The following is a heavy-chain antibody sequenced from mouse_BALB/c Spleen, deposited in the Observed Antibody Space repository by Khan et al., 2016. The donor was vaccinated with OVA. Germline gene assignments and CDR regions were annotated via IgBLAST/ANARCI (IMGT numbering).Heavy chain of an antibody. D-gene: IGHD2-2*01. V-gene: IGHV14-4*02. Sequence: VQLQQSGAELVRSGASVKLSCTVSGFNIKHYYIHWVKQRPEQGLEWIGWIDPDNGDTEYAPKFQGKAAMTADKSSKTAYLHLSSLTSEDTAVXYCTSGYGYSMDYWGQGTSVTVSS. J-gene: IGHJ4*01. CDR1: GFNIKHYY. CDR3: TSGYGYSMDY. CDR2: IDPDNGDT.